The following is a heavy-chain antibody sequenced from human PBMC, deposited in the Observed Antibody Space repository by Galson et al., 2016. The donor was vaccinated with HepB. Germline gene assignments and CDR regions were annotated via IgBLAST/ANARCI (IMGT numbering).Heavy chain of an antibody. D-gene: IGHD3-9*01. CDR2: IGGFSSPV. Sequence: SLRLSCAASGVTFTDCYMSWIRQAPGKGLEWVSFIGGFSSPVYYADSVKGRFTISRDNDRTSLYLQMSSLRDEDTAVYYCARGYYDNSFDYLGQGALVTVSS. CDR3: ARGYYDNSFDY. J-gene: IGHJ4*02. V-gene: IGHV3-11*04. CDR1: GVTFTDCY.